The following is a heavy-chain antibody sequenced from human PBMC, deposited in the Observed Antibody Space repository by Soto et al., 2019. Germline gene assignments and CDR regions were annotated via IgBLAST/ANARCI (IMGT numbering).Heavy chain of an antibody. Sequence: PGGSLRLSCAASGFTVSSSYMSWVRQAPGKGLEWVGRMKNKANSYTIVYAASVKGRFTISRDDSQNSLYLQMNSLKTEDTAVYYCAKEVDPIGLHLFDSCGQGTQVTVSS. CDR3: AKEVDPIGLHLFDS. CDR1: GFTVSSSY. CDR2: MKNKANSYTI. J-gene: IGHJ4*01. V-gene: IGHV3-72*01. D-gene: IGHD4-4*01.